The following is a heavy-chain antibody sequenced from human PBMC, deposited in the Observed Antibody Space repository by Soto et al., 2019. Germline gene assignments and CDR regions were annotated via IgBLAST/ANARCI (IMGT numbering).Heavy chain of an antibody. CDR1: GFTFSSYA. CDR3: AKDISDYYDSSGYFDC. J-gene: IGHJ4*02. D-gene: IGHD3-22*01. Sequence: EVQLLESGGGLEQPGGSLRLSCAASGFTFSSYAMSWVRQAPGKGLEWVSTISGSGDATYNADSVKGRFTVSRDNSKNTLHLQMNSLSAEDTAVYYCAKDISDYYDSSGYFDCWGQGTLVTVSS. V-gene: IGHV3-23*01. CDR2: ISGSGDAT.